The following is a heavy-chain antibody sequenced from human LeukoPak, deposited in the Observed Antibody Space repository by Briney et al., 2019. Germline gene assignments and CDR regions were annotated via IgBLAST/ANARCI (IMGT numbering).Heavy chain of an antibody. CDR3: AFSPSSWDALDY. CDR1: GYTLTSYG. V-gene: IGHV1-18*01. J-gene: IGHJ4*02. CDR2: ISAYNGNT. D-gene: IGHD6-13*01. Sequence: ASVKVSCKASGYTLTSYGISWVRQAPGQGLEWMGWISAYNGNTNYTQKLQGRVTMTTDTSTSTAYMELRSLRSDDTAVYYCAFSPSSWDALDYWGQGTLVTVSS.